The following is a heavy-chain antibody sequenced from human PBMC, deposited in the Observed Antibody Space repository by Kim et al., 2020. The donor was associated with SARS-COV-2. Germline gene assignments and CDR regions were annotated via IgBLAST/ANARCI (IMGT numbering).Heavy chain of an antibody. Sequence: GESLKISWKGSGYSFSSYLIAWVRQTPGKGLEWMGIIYPGDSDTRYSPSFQGQVTISIDKSISTAYLQWSSLKASDTAMYYCARQIESGLQVRWDYFHYGMDVWGQGTTVTVSS. CDR2: IYPGDSDT. D-gene: IGHD3-10*01. V-gene: IGHV5-51*01. CDR1: GYSFSSYL. CDR3: ARQIESGLQVRWDYFHYGMDV. J-gene: IGHJ6*02.